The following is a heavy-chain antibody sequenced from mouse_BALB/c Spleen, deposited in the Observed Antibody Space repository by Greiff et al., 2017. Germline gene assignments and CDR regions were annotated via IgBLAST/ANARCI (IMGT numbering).Heavy chain of an antibody. CDR2: ISSGGSYT. D-gene: IGHD4-1*01. CDR3: ARELGEYYYAMDY. J-gene: IGHJ4*01. CDR1: GFTFSSYA. V-gene: IGHV5-9-4*01. Sequence: DVMLVESGGGLVKPGGSLKLSCAASGFTFSSYAMSWVRQSPEKRLEWVAEISSGGSYTYYPDTVTGRFTISRDNAKNTLYLEMSSLRSEDTAMYYCARELGEYYYAMDYWGQGTSVTVSS.